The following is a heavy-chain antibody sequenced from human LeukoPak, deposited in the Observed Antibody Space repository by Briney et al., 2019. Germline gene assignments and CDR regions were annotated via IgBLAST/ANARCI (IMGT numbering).Heavy chain of an antibody. CDR3: ARQGGDNGYYYFDF. D-gene: IGHD4-17*01. J-gene: IGHJ4*02. CDR2: VYYSGST. CDR1: GGSIRSSHYY. V-gene: IGHV4-39*01. Sequence: PSETLSLTCSVSGGSIRSSHYYWSWIRQPPGQGLEWIASVYYSGSTYYTPSLRSRVTISIDTSKNQFSLKLTSVTAAGTAVFYCARQGGDNGYYYFDFWGQGTLVTVSS.